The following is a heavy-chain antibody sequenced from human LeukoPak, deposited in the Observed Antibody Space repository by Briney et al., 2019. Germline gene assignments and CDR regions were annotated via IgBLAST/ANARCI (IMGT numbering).Heavy chain of an antibody. CDR3: AKGVAATTSDAFDI. V-gene: IGHV3-9*01. Sequence: GGSLRLSCAASGFTFDDYAMHWVRQAPGKGLEWVSGISWNSGSIGYADSVKGRFAISRDNAKNSLYLQMNSLRAEDTALYYCAKGVAATTSDAFDIWGQGTMVTVSS. CDR1: GFTFDDYA. CDR2: ISWNSGSI. J-gene: IGHJ3*02. D-gene: IGHD2-15*01.